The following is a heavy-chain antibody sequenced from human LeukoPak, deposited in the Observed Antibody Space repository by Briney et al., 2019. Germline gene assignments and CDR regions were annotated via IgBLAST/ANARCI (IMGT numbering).Heavy chain of an antibody. Sequence: PGGSLRLSCAASGFTFSSYAMSWVRLAPGKGLEWVSAISGSGGSTYYADSVKGRFTISRDNSKNTLYLQMNSLRAEDTAVYYCAKDMVRGVTPTIICDYWGQGTLVTVSS. V-gene: IGHV3-23*01. J-gene: IGHJ4*02. CDR1: GFTFSSYA. D-gene: IGHD3-10*01. CDR2: ISGSGGST. CDR3: AKDMVRGVTPTIICDY.